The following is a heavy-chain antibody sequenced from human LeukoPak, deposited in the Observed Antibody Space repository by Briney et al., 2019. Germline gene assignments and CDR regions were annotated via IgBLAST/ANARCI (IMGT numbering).Heavy chain of an antibody. CDR3: ARDMMTRFGEDAYYYYYYYMDV. CDR1: GFTFSSYE. CDR2: IKQDGSEK. V-gene: IGHV3-7*01. D-gene: IGHD3-10*01. J-gene: IGHJ6*03. Sequence: GGSLRLSCAASGFTFSSYEMNWVRQAPGKGLEWVANIKQDGSEKYYVDSVKGRFTISRDNAKNSLYLQMNSLRAEDTAVYYCARDMMTRFGEDAYYYYYYYMDVWGKGTTVTISS.